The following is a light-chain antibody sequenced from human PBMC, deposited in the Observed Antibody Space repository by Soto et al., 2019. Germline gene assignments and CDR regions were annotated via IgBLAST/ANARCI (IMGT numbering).Light chain of an antibody. CDR1: QSVLYSSNNKNY. V-gene: IGKV4-1*01. CDR2: WAS. J-gene: IGKJ4*01. Sequence: DIVMTQSPDSLAVSLGERATINCKSSQSVLYSSNNKNYVAWYQQKPGQPPKLLIHWASTRKSGVPDRFSGSGSGPDFTLTISILQAEDVAVYYCQQYYSTPLTFGGGTKVEIK. CDR3: QQYYSTPLT.